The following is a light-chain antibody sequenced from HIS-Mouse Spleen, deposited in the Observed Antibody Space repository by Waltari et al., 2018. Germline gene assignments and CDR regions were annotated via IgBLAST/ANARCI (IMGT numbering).Light chain of an antibody. V-gene: IGLV3-19*01. Sequence: SSELTQDPAVSVALGQTVRITCQGDSLRSYYASWYQQKPGQAPVLVIYGKNNRPSGSPDRFPGSSSGNTASLTITGAQAEDEADYYCNSRDSSGNHWVFGGGTKLTVL. J-gene: IGLJ3*02. CDR2: GKN. CDR1: SLRSYY. CDR3: NSRDSSGNHWV.